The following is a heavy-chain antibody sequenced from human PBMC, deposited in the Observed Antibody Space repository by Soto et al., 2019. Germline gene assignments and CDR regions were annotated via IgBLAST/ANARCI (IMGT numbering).Heavy chain of an antibody. J-gene: IGHJ4*02. Sequence: GGSLRLSCAASGFTFSSYAMSWVRQAPGKGLEWVSAISGSGGSTYYAESVKGRFTISRDNSKNTLYLQMNSLRAEDTAVYYCAKADSSSGYYFDYWGQGTLVTVSS. CDR1: GFTFSSYA. CDR3: AKADSSSGYYFDY. D-gene: IGHD6-6*01. CDR2: ISGSGGST. V-gene: IGHV3-23*01.